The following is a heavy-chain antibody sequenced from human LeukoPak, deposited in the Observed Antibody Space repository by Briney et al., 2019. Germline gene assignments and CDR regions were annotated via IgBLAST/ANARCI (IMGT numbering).Heavy chain of an antibody. V-gene: IGHV3-23*01. CDR3: AKARPAAIRGYYFDY. D-gene: IGHD2-2*02. Sequence: GGSLRLSCAASGFTFSSYAMSWVRQAPGKGLERVSAISGSGGSTYYADSVKGRFTISRDNSKNTLYLQMNSLRAEDTAVYYCAKARPAAIRGYYFDYWGQGTLVTVSS. J-gene: IGHJ4*02. CDR2: ISGSGGST. CDR1: GFTFSSYA.